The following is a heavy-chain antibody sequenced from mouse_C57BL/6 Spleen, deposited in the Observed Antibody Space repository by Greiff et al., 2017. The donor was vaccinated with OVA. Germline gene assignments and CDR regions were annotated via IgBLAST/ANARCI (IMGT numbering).Heavy chain of an antibody. J-gene: IGHJ2*01. CDR2: ISNGGGST. V-gene: IGHV5-12*01. CDR1: GFTFSDYY. CDR3: ARSSYFDY. Sequence: EVKLMESGGGLVQPGGSLKLSCAASGFTFSDYYMYWVRQTPEKRLEWVAYISNGGGSTYYPDTVKGRFTISRDKAKNTLYMQMSRLKSEDTAMYYCARSSYFDYWGQGTTLTVSS.